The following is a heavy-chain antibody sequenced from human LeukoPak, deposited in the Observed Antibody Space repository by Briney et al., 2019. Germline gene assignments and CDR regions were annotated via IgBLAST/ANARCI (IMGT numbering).Heavy chain of an antibody. D-gene: IGHD5-18*01. V-gene: IGHV3-23*01. CDR3: ARAITNYGYIFDY. J-gene: IGHJ4*02. CDR1: GFTFSSYA. Sequence: GGSLRLSCAASGFTFSSYAMSWVRQAPGKGLEWVSTISGSGGSTYYADSVKGRFTISRDNAKNSLYLQMNSLRAEDTAVYYCARAITNYGYIFDYWGQGTLVTVSS. CDR2: ISGSGGST.